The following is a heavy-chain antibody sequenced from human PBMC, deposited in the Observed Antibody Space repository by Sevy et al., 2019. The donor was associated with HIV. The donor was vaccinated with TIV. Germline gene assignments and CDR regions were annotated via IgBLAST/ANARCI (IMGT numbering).Heavy chain of an antibody. D-gene: IGHD3-3*01. V-gene: IGHV3-7*03. CDR3: ARGRSLEWLTFDY. Sequence: GGFLRLSCAASGFTFSSYWMSWVLQAPGKGLEWVANIKQDGSEKYYVDSVKGRFTISRDNAKNSLYLQMNSLRAEDTAVYYCARGRSLEWLTFDYWGQGTLVTVSS. CDR1: GFTFSSYW. CDR2: IKQDGSEK. J-gene: IGHJ4*02.